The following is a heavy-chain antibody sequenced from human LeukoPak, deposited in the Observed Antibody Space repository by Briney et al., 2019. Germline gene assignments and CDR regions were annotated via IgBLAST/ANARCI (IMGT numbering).Heavy chain of an antibody. CDR1: GFSFSSYS. Sequence: GGSPRLSCAASGFSFSSYSMSWVRQAPGKGLEWVSYISAGSSTIYYADSVKGRFTISRDNAKNSLYLQMNSLRAEDTAVYFFLWEIYPAHWGQKPLVTVLS. CDR3: LWEIYPAH. CDR2: ISAGSSTI. D-gene: IGHD3-16*01. J-gene: IGHJ4*02. V-gene: IGHV3-48*01.